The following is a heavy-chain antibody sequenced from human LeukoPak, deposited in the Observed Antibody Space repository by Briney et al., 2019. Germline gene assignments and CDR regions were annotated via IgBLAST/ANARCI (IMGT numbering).Heavy chain of an antibody. CDR1: GYTFTSYD. D-gene: IGHD1-26*01. CDR3: ARGEWELSY. CDR2: MNPTSGNT. Sequence: ASVKVSCKVSGYTFTSYDINWVQQATGPGLEWMGWMNPTSGNTGYAQKFQGRVTMTRNTSISTAYMELSSLRSEDTAVYYCARGEWELSYWGQGTLVTVSS. V-gene: IGHV1-8*01. J-gene: IGHJ4*02.